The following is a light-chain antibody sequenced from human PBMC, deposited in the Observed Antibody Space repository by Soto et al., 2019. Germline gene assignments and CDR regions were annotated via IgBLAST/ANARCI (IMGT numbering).Light chain of an antibody. J-gene: IGLJ1*01. CDR1: SSDVGRYNY. Sequence: QPVLTQPRSVSGSPGQSVTISCTGTSSDVGRYNYVSWYQQYPGKAPQLLIYDVTKRPSGVPGRFSGSKSGNTASLTISGLQADDEADYYCCSYVGSYSFVFGVGTKLTVL. V-gene: IGLV2-11*01. CDR3: CSYVGSYSFV. CDR2: DVT.